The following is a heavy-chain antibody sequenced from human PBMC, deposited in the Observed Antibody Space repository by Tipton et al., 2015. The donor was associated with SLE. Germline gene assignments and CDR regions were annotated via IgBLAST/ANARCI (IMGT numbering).Heavy chain of an antibody. V-gene: IGHV4-39*01. J-gene: IGHJ4*02. CDR1: GGSFSSYY. Sequence: TLSLTCAVYGGSFSSYYWGWIRQPPGKGLEWIGSIYYSGSTYYNPSLKSRVTISVDTSKNQFSLKLSSVTAADTAVYYCARQGDYGYWGQGTLVTVSS. CDR2: IYYSGST. D-gene: IGHD4-17*01. CDR3: ARQGDYGY.